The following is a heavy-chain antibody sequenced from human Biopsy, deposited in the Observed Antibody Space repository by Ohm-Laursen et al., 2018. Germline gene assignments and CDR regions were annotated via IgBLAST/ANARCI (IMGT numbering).Heavy chain of an antibody. CDR1: GFNFDDYA. V-gene: IGHV3-9*01. J-gene: IGHJ4*02. CDR2: LTWNSGTI. Sequence: SLRLSCAASGFNFDDYAMHWIRQGPGKGLEWVAGLTWNSGTIAYAGSVRGRFTISRDNAKNSLYLQMNNLTSEDTALYYCVRSLRNYDFLDSRGQGTLVSVSS. D-gene: IGHD3-16*01. CDR3: VRSLRNYDFLDS.